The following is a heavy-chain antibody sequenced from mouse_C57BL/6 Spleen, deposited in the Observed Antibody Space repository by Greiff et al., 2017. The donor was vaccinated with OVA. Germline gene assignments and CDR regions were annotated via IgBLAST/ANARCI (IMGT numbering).Heavy chain of an antibody. CDR1: GYTFTDYY. D-gene: IGHD2-1*01. CDR3: ARGEKSIYYGNYDAMDY. J-gene: IGHJ4*01. V-gene: IGHV1-26*01. CDR2: INPNNGGT. Sequence: VQLQQSGPELVKPGASVKISCKASGYTFTDYYMNWVKQSHGKSLEWIGDINPNNGGTSYNQKFKGKATLTVDKSSSTAYMELRSLTSEDSAVYYCARGEKSIYYGNYDAMDYWGQGTSVTVSS.